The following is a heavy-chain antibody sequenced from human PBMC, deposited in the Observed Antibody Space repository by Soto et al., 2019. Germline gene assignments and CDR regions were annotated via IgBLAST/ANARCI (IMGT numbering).Heavy chain of an antibody. V-gene: IGHV4-38-2*01. CDR1: GYSISSGYY. J-gene: IGHJ6*02. CDR3: ARSEKDDFWRVAYYGMDV. D-gene: IGHD3-3*01. Sequence: KASETLSLTCAVSGYSISSGYYWGWLRQPPGKGLEWIGSIYHGGSTYYNPSLNSRVTISVDTSKNQFSLKLSSVTAADTAVYYCARSEKDDFWRVAYYGMDVWGQGTTVTVSS. CDR2: IYHGGST.